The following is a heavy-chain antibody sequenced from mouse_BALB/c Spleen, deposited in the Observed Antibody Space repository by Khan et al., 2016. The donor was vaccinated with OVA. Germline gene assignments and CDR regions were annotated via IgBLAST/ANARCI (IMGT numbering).Heavy chain of an antibody. J-gene: IGHJ4*01. V-gene: IGHV2-6-1*01. Sequence: QMQLEESGPGLVAPSQSLSITCPISGFSLTNYGVHWVRQPPGKGLEWLVVIWSDGSTTYNSALKSSMTIKQDNSKNKVFLEMNSLQTEETAMYFWARQPYLQYNLMDYGGQGTSVTVSS. CDR3: ARQPYLQYNLMDY. D-gene: IGHD2-10*01. CDR2: IWSDGST. CDR1: GFSLTNYG.